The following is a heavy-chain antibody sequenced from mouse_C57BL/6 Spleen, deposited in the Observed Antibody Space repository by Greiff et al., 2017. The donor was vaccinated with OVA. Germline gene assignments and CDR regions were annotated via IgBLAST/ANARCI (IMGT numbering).Heavy chain of an antibody. V-gene: IGHV3-1*01. CDR3: ASQYDYDVGPGFAY. Sequence: VQLKESGPGMVKPSQSLSLTCTVTGYSITSGYDWHWIRHFPGNKLEWMGYISYSGSTNYNPSLKSRISITHDTSKNHFFLKLNSVTTEDTATYYCASQYDYDVGPGFAYWGQGTLVTVSA. D-gene: IGHD2-4*01. J-gene: IGHJ3*01. CDR2: ISYSGST. CDR1: GYSITSGYD.